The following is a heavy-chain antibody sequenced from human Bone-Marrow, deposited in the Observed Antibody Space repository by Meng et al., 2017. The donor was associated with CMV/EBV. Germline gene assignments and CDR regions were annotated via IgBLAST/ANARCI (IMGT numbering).Heavy chain of an antibody. CDR3: ARVQGVHV. V-gene: IGHV3-23*01. Sequence: GGSLRLSCAASGFTFSSYAMSWVRQAPGKGLEWVSAISGSGGSTYYADSVKGRFTISRDNAKNSLYLQMNSLRAEVTAVYYCARVQGVHVWGQGTTVTVSS. J-gene: IGHJ6*02. CDR2: ISGSGGST. CDR1: GFTFSSYA. D-gene: IGHD3-16*01.